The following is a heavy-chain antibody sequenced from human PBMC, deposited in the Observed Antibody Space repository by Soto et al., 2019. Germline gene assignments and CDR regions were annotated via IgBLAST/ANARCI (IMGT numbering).Heavy chain of an antibody. Sequence: GPSWKVSVEGAGSTLTAYVLLVALPAPGQRLEWMGWINAGNGNTKYSQKFQGRVTITRDTSASTAYMELSSLRSEDTGVYYCAIGVALYYFDYWGQGTLVTVSS. D-gene: IGHD2-15*01. V-gene: IGHV1-3*01. J-gene: IGHJ4*02. CDR2: INAGNGNT. CDR1: GSTLTAYV. CDR3: AIGVALYYFDY.